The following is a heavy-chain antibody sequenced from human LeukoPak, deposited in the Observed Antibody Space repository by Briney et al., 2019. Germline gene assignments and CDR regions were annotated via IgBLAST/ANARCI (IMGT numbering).Heavy chain of an antibody. CDR3: ARDGEYGTGSYYRGCFDY. Sequence: GASVKVSCKASGYTFTGYYMHWVRQAPGQGLEWMGWINPNSGGTNYAQKFQGRVTLTRDTSISTVYMELGSLGSDDTAVYYCARDGEYGTGSYYRGCFDYWGQGTLVTVSS. CDR2: INPNSGGT. D-gene: IGHD3-10*01. J-gene: IGHJ4*02. V-gene: IGHV1-2*02. CDR1: GYTFTGYY.